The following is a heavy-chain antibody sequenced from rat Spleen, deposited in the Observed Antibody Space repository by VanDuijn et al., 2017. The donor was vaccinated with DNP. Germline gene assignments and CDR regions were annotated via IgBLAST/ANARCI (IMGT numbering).Heavy chain of an antibody. CDR3: ATHGSISTISTGAMDV. V-gene: IGHV5S13*01. D-gene: IGHD1-2*01. Sequence: EVQLVESGGGLVQPGRSLKLSCAASGFTFSNYGMAWVRQAPTKGLEWVASITNSGGSTYYRDSVKGRFTISRDKAKSTLYLQMDSLRSEDTATYYCATHGSISTISTGAMDVWGQGTSVTVSS. CDR1: GFTFSNYG. J-gene: IGHJ4*01. CDR2: ITNSGGST.